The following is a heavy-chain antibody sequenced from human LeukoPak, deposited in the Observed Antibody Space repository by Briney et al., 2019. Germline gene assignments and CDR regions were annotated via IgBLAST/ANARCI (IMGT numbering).Heavy chain of an antibody. Sequence: PGGSLRLSCAASGFTFDDYTMHWVRQAPGKGLEWVSLISWDGGSTYYADSVKGRFTISRDNSKNSLYLQMNSLRTGDTALYYCAKDLDNGAYGSWGQGTMVTVSS. D-gene: IGHD4-17*01. CDR2: ISWDGGST. CDR1: GFTFDDYT. J-gene: IGHJ3*01. CDR3: AKDLDNGAYGS. V-gene: IGHV3-43*01.